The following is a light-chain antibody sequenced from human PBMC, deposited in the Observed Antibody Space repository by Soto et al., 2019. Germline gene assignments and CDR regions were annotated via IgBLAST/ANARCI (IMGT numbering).Light chain of an antibody. CDR2: KAS. J-gene: IGKJ1*01. V-gene: IGKV1-5*03. CDR3: HQYDTYPWT. Sequence: DIQMTQSPSTLSASVGDRVTITCRASQNINTWLAWYQQKPGTAPKLLIHKASSLESGVPPRFRGSASGTEFTLTIGSLQPDDFATYYCHQYDTYPWTFGQGTKVEVK. CDR1: QNINTW.